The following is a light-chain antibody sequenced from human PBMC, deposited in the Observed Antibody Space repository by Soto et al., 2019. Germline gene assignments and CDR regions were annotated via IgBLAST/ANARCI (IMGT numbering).Light chain of an antibody. V-gene: IGLV4-69*01. J-gene: IGLJ2*01. Sequence: QLVLTQSPSASASLGASVTLTCTLSSGHSSYAIAWHQQQPEKGPRHLMKLDSDGSHTKGDAIPDRFSGSSSGAERYLTVSSLQSEDEAYYYCQTWGTGIHVVFGGGTKLTVL. CDR1: SGHSSYA. CDR3: QTWGTGIHVV. CDR2: LDSDGSH.